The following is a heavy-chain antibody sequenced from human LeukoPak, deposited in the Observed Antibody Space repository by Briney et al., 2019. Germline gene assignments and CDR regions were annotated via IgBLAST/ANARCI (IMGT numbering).Heavy chain of an antibody. D-gene: IGHD6-19*01. V-gene: IGHV1-8*01. CDR2: MNPNSGNT. CDR1: GYTFTSYD. CDR3: ARGLYSSGWYPWENYFDY. Sequence: ASVKVSCKASGYTFTSYDINWVRQATGQGLEWMGWMNPNSGNTGYAQKFQGRVTMTRNTSISTAYMELSSLRSEDTAVYYCARGLYSSGWYPWENYFDYWGQGTLVTVSS. J-gene: IGHJ4*02.